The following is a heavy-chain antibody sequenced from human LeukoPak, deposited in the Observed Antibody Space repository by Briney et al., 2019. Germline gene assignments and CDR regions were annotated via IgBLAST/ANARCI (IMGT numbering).Heavy chain of an antibody. J-gene: IGHJ4*02. CDR2: ISYDGSNK. CDR3: HSSEEDLRFDY. V-gene: IGHV3-30*03. CDR1: GFTFSSYG. Sequence: PGGSLRLSCAASGFTFSSYGMHWVRQAPGKGLEWVAVISYDGSNKYYADSVKGRFTISRDNSKNTLYLQMNSLRAEDTAVYYCHSSEEDLRFDYWGQGTLVTVSS.